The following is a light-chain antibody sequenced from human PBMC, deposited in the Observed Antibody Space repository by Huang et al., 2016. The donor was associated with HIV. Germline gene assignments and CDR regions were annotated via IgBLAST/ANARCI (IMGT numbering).Light chain of an antibody. J-gene: IGKJ3*01. CDR3: QQYYIHPLT. CDR2: AGS. Sequence: IRMTQSPSSLSASTGDRVTITCRANQDINNVLAWYQQRPGSVPKLLGYAGSALQSGVPLRFSGNGTGTDFTITIGGLQYEDVSTYYCQQYYIHPLTFGPGTRVDIK. V-gene: IGKV1-8*01. CDR1: QDINNV.